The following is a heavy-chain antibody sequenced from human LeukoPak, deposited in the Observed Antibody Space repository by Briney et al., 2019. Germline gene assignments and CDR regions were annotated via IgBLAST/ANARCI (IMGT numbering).Heavy chain of an antibody. CDR3: ASPAIYDSSGYPRAPIYF. J-gene: IGHJ4*02. CDR1: GYTFTSYG. D-gene: IGHD3-22*01. V-gene: IGHV1-2*02. Sequence: GASVKVSCKASGYTFTSYGISWVRQAPGQGLEWMGWINPNSGGTNYAQKFQGRVTMTRDTSISTAYMELSRLRSDDTAVYYCASPAIYDSSGYPRAPIYFRGQGTLVTVSS. CDR2: INPNSGGT.